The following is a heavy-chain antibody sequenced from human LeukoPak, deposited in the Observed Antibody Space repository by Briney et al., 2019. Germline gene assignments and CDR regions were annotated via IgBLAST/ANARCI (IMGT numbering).Heavy chain of an antibody. V-gene: IGHV4-59*08. J-gene: IGHJ4*02. Sequence: SETLSLTCTVSGGSISSYSWSWVRQPPGKGLEWIAYMSYSGTTNYNPSLKSRVTISVDTSKKQFSLKLSSVTAADTAVYYCARNYGEDYWGQGTLVTVSS. CDR3: ARNYGEDY. D-gene: IGHD4-17*01. CDR1: GGSISSYS. CDR2: MSYSGTT.